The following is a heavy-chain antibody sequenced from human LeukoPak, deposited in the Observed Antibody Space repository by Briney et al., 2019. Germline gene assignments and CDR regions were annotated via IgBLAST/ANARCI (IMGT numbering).Heavy chain of an antibody. Sequence: KPSETLSLTCTVSGGSISSSSYYWGRMRQPPGKGLEWIGRIYYSGSTYYNPSLKSRVTITVDTSKNQFSLKLSSVTAADTAVYYCARRAFYYYDSSGYHDAFDIWGQGTMVTVSS. CDR3: ARRAFYYYDSSGYHDAFDI. CDR2: IYYSGST. D-gene: IGHD3-22*01. J-gene: IGHJ3*02. V-gene: IGHV4-39*07. CDR1: GGSISSSSYY.